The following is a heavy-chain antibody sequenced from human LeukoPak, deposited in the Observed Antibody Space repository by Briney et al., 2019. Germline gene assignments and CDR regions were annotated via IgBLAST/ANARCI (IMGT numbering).Heavy chain of an antibody. J-gene: IGHJ6*03. D-gene: IGHD2-8*01. CDR2: MNPKSGNT. Sequence: GSVTVSCRASGYTFTSYDINGVGQAPGQGREGMGWMNPKSGNTDYAQTFQGRVTMTRNTSISTAYMELSSLRSEDTAVYYCARGYRYCTNGVCFWRYYYMDVWGKGPTVTVSS. CDR1: GYTFTSYD. CDR3: ARGYRYCTNGVCFWRYYYMDV. V-gene: IGHV1-8*01.